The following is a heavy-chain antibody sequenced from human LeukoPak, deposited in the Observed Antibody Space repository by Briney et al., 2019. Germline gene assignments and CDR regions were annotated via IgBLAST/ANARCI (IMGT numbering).Heavy chain of an antibody. J-gene: IGHJ4*02. Sequence: GGSLRLSCAASGFTFNYYGMHWVRQAPGKGLEWVAVISYDGSNKYYADSVKGRFTISRDNSKNTLYLQMNSLRAEDTAVYYCARVSGYDFWSGYLDYWGQGTLVTVSS. CDR2: ISYDGSNK. CDR3: ARVSGYDFWSGYLDY. CDR1: GFTFNYYG. D-gene: IGHD3-3*01. V-gene: IGHV3-30*19.